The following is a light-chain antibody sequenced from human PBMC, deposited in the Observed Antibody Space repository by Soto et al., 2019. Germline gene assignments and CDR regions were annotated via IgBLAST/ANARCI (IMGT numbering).Light chain of an antibody. CDR2: DNN. Sequence: QSVLTQPPSVSGAPGQRVTISCTGTNSNIRAPHAVHWYQQLPGTAPKLLVYDNNNRPSGVPDRFTCSKSGTSASLAITGLQPEDEADYFCLSFDNSLSRSVFGGGTKVTVL. CDR3: LSFDNSLSRSV. CDR1: NSNIRAPHA. J-gene: IGLJ2*01. V-gene: IGLV1-40*01.